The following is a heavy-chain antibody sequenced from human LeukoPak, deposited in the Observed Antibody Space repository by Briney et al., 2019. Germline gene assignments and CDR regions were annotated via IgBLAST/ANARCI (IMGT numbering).Heavy chain of an antibody. D-gene: IGHD1/OR15-1a*01. CDR3: ARFKVNKGKSRHIDH. V-gene: IGHV1-2*02. CDR2: INPNSGGT. Sequence: GASVKVSCKASGYTFTGYYMHWVRQAPGQGLEWMGWINPNSGGTNYAQKFQGRVTMTRDTSISTAYMELSRLRSDDTAVYYCARFKVNKGKSRHIDHWGQGTLVTVSS. CDR1: GYTFTGYY. J-gene: IGHJ4*02.